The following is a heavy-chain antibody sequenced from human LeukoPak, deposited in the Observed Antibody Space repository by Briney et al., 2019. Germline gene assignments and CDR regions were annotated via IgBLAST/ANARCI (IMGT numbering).Heavy chain of an antibody. CDR2: IANDGKDK. Sequence: GRSLRLSCAASGFTFSRYGLHWVRQAPGKGLEWVTVIANDGKDKKYADSVKGQFTISRDNSKSTLYLQMNSLRAEDTGVYYCAKDQQVGAAAYYFDSWGQVTLVTVSS. V-gene: IGHV3-30*18. CDR1: GFTFSRYG. CDR3: AKDQQVGAAAYYFDS. J-gene: IGHJ4*02. D-gene: IGHD2-2*01.